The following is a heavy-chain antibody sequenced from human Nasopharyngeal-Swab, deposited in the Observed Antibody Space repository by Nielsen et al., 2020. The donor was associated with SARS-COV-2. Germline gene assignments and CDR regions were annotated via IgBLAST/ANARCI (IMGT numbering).Heavy chain of an antibody. V-gene: IGHV4-59*01. CDR2: IYNSGST. CDR1: GGSISNYY. Sequence: SETLSLTCTVSGGSISNYYWTWIRQPPGKGLEWIGYIYNSGSTTYNPSLKSRVTISGDTSKNQLSLRLTSVTAADTAVYYCARGETALVYDAFDVWGQGTLVTVFS. D-gene: IGHD5-18*01. CDR3: ARGETALVYDAFDV. J-gene: IGHJ3*01.